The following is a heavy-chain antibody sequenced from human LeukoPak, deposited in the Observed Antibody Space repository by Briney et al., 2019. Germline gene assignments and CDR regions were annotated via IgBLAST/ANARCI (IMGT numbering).Heavy chain of an antibody. D-gene: IGHD2-21*02. CDR3: ARHDVVPVIRRGFDF. J-gene: IGHJ4*02. Sequence: SETLSLTCTVSGGSVSGYYWRWVRRPPGRGIEWIGYIFYSGTTLYSPSLKSRVTMSVDTSENQFSLKLRSVTAADTAVYYCARHDVVPVIRRGFDFWGQGILVTVSS. CDR1: GGSVSGYY. CDR2: IFYSGTT. V-gene: IGHV4-59*08.